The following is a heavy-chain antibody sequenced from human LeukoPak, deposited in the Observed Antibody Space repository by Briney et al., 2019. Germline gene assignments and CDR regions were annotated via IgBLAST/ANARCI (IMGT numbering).Heavy chain of an antibody. CDR3: VRLADPGY. CDR2: IKSDGSTT. J-gene: IGHJ4*02. CDR1: GFTFSNYW. Sequence: GGSLRLSCTASGFTFSNYWMHWVRRAPGKGLVWVSRIKSDGSTTTYADSVKGRFTISRDNAKSTLYLQMNSLRAEDTAVYYCVRLADPGYWGQGTLVTVSS. D-gene: IGHD6-19*01. V-gene: IGHV3-74*01.